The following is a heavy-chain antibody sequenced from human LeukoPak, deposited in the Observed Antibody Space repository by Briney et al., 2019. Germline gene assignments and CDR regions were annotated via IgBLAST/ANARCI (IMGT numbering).Heavy chain of an antibody. D-gene: IGHD1-26*01. Sequence: PSETLSLTCAVSGGSISSSNWWSWVRQPPGKGLGWIGEIYHSGSTNYNPSLKSRVTISVDKSKNQFSLKLSSVTAADTAVYYCARTLQVGATTDYWGQGTLVTVSS. CDR3: ARTLQVGATTDY. CDR2: IYHSGST. V-gene: IGHV4-4*02. J-gene: IGHJ4*02. CDR1: GGSISSSNW.